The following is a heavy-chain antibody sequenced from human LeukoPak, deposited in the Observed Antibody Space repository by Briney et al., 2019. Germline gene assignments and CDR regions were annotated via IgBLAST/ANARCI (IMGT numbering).Heavy chain of an antibody. CDR1: GGSISSYY. Sequence: PSETLSLTCTVSGGSISSYYWSWIRQPPGKGLEWIGYIYYSGSTNYIPSLKSRVTISVDTSKNQFSLKLSSVTAADTAVYYCARGRRGDSKKYNWFDPWGQGTLVTVSS. V-gene: IGHV4-59*01. CDR2: IYYSGST. D-gene: IGHD2-21*02. J-gene: IGHJ5*02. CDR3: ARGRRGDSKKYNWFDP.